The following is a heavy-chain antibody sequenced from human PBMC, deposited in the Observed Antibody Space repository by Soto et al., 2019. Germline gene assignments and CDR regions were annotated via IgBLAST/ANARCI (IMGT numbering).Heavy chain of an antibody. V-gene: IGHV1-3*04. CDR3: AREFNWAFDV. D-gene: IGHD7-27*01. CDR1: GYSFTSNA. CDR2: INTGNGNT. Sequence: QVQVVQSGAEVKRPGAAVKVPCKASGYSFTSNAMHWVRQAPGQRLEWMGWINTGNGNTKSSQKFQGRITITRDTSASTASMELSSLTFEDTAVYYCAREFNWAFDVWGQGTVVTVSS. J-gene: IGHJ3*01.